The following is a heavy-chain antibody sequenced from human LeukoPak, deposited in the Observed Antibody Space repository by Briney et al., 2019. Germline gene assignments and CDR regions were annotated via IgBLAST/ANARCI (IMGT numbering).Heavy chain of an antibody. CDR1: GFTFSNAW. CDR2: IKSKTDGGTT. V-gene: IGHV3-15*01. D-gene: IGHD5-18*01. CDR3: TGSGYSYGYVYFDY. J-gene: IGHJ4*02. Sequence: PGGSLRLSCAASGFTFSNAWMSWVRQAPGKGLEWVGRIKSKTDGGTTDYAAPVKGRFTISRDDSKNTLYLQMNSLKTEDTDVYYCTGSGYSYGYVYFDYWGQGTLVTVSS.